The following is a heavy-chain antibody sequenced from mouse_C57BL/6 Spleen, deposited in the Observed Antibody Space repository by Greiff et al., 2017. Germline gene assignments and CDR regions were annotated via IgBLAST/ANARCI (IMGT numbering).Heavy chain of an antibody. CDR3: ARGTEDYFDY. Sequence: EVKLQESGPGMVKPSQSLSLTCTVTGYSITSGYDWHWIRHFPGNKLEWMGYISYSGSTNYNPSLKSRISITHDTSKNHFFLKLNSVTTEDTATYYCARGTEDYFDYWGQGTTLTVSS. V-gene: IGHV3-1*01. CDR1: GYSITSGYD. CDR2: ISYSGST. D-gene: IGHD3-3*01. J-gene: IGHJ2*01.